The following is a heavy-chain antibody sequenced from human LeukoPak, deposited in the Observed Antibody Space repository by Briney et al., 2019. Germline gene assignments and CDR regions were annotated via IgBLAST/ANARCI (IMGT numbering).Heavy chain of an antibody. V-gene: IGHV1-69*13. CDR2: IIPIFGTA. CDR1: GYAFTGYY. D-gene: IGHD6-19*01. J-gene: IGHJ4*02. CDR3: ARLVAGTVDY. Sequence: ASVKVSCKASGYAFTGYYIHWVRQAPGQGLEWMGGIIPIFGTANYAQKFQGRVTITADESTSTAYMELSSLRSEDTAVYYCARLVAGTVDYWGQGTLVTVSS.